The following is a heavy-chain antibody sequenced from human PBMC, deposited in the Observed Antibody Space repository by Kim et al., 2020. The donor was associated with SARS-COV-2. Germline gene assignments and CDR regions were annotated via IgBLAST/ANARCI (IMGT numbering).Heavy chain of an antibody. J-gene: IGHJ4*02. CDR1: GFTFSSYG. D-gene: IGHD3-22*01. Sequence: GGSLRLSCAASGFTFSSYGMHWVRQAPGKGLEWVAVIWYDGSNKYYADSVKGRFTISRDNSKNTLYLQMNSLRAEDTAVYYCARDFPWNRQYYYDSSGYYYGGDYWGQGTLVTVSS. V-gene: IGHV3-33*01. CDR3: ARDFPWNRQYYYDSSGYYYGGDY. CDR2: IWYDGSNK.